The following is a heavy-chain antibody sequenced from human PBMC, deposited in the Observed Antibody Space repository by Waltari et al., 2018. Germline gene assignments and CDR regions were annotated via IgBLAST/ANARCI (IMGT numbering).Heavy chain of an antibody. Sequence: QVQLQESGPGLVKPSETLSLTCTVSGGSISSYYWIWIRQPAGKGLEWIGRIYTSGSTNYNPSLKSRVTMSVDTSKNQFSLKLSSVTAADTAVYYCARGGRRCSGGSCYDYWGQGTLVTVSS. CDR1: GGSISSYY. D-gene: IGHD2-15*01. CDR3: ARGGRRCSGGSCYDY. J-gene: IGHJ4*02. CDR2: IYTSGST. V-gene: IGHV4-4*07.